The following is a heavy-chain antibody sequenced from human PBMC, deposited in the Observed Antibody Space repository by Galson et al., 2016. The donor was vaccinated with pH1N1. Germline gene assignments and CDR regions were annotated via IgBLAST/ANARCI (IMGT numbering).Heavy chain of an antibody. CDR1: GYSVTRYY. CDR2: IDPSAGTT. V-gene: IGHV1-46*01. Sequence: SVKVSCKASGYSVTRYYMNWVRQAPGQGLEWMGIIDPSAGTTTYSQKFQGRISLTRDTSTNSVHMELSTLRPDDSAIYFCARRYYFDYWGQGTLVTVSS. J-gene: IGHJ4*02. CDR3: ARRYYFDY.